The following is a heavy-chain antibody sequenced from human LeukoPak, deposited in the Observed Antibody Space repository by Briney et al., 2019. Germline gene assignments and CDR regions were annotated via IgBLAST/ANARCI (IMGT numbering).Heavy chain of an antibody. CDR3: ARGHYGSGSYYTFDY. J-gene: IGHJ4*02. V-gene: IGHV1-8*03. D-gene: IGHD3-10*01. Sequence: KFQGRVTITRNSSVSTAYMDLSSLRSEDTAVYYCARGHYGSGSYYTFDYWGQGTLVTVSS.